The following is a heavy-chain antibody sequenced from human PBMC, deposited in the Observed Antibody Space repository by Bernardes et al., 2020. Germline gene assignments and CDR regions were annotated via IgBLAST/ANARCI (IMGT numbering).Heavy chain of an antibody. D-gene: IGHD4-17*01. CDR1: GYTFTSYD. J-gene: IGHJ6*02. V-gene: IGHV1-8*01. CDR3: ARWRAYGDYRPWYYYYGMDV. CDR2: MNPNSGNT. Sequence: ASVKVSCKASGYTFTSYDINWVRQATGQGLEWMGWMNPNSGNTGYAQKFQGRVTMTRNTSISTAYMELSSLRSEDTAVYYCARWRAYGDYRPWYYYYGMDVWGQGTTVTVSS.